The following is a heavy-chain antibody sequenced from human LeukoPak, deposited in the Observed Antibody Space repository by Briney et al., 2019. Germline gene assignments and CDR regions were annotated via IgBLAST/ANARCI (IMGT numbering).Heavy chain of an antibody. J-gene: IGHJ6*02. CDR1: GYTFTSYY. D-gene: IGHD4-17*01. Sequence: ASVKVSCKASGYTFTSYYMHWVRQAPGQGLEWMGIINPSGGSTSYAQKFQGRVTMTRDTSTSTVYMELSSLRSEDTAVYYCAREKGNGDRYYYYYGMDVWGQGTTVTVSS. CDR2: INPSGGST. CDR3: AREKGNGDRYYYYYGMDV. V-gene: IGHV1-46*01.